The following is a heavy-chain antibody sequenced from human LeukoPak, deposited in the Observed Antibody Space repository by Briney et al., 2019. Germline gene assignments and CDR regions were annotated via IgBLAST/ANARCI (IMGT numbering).Heavy chain of an antibody. CDR2: IYSGGST. Sequence: GGSLRLSCAASVFTVSFNYMSGVRQAPGKGLEGSSVIYSGGSTYYAEYVKGRFTIYRDDSKNTLYLQMNSLRDEDTAIYYCARAQWRTYSYYYMDVWGKGTTVTVSS. V-gene: IGHV3-53*01. CDR3: ARAQWRTYSYYYMDV. J-gene: IGHJ6*03. D-gene: IGHD6-19*01. CDR1: VFTVSFNY.